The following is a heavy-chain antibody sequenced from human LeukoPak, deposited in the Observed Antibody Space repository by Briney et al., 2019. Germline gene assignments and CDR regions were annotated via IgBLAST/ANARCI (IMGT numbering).Heavy chain of an antibody. Sequence: ASVKVSCKASGYTFTGYYMHWVRQAPGQGLEWMGWISGYNGNTNYAQKFQGRVTMTTDTSTSTAYMELRSLRSDDTAVYYCARDSGTSTFDYWGQGTLVTVSS. CDR2: ISGYNGNT. D-gene: IGHD1-26*01. CDR3: ARDSGTSTFDY. CDR1: GYTFTGYY. V-gene: IGHV1-18*04. J-gene: IGHJ4*02.